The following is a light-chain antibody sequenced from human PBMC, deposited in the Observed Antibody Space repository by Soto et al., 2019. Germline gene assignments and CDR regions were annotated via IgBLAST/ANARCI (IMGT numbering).Light chain of an antibody. J-gene: IGKJ1*01. CDR3: QQYDNDPWT. V-gene: IGKV1-5*03. CDR1: QSISNW. Sequence: DIQMTQSPSTLSASVGDRVTITCRASQSISNWLAWYQQKPGKAPKLLIYKASSLESGVPSRFSGSGFGTEFTLTISSLQPDDFATYYCQQYDNDPWTFGQGTKVEIK. CDR2: KAS.